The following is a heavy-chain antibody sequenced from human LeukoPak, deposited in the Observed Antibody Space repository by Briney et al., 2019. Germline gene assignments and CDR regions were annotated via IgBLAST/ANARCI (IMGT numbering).Heavy chain of an antibody. CDR3: ARGLPYDFWSGYYFDY. CDR1: GFTFSSYS. J-gene: IGHJ4*02. D-gene: IGHD3-3*01. CDR2: ISSSSSYI. Sequence: GGSLRLSCAASGFTFSSYSMNWVRQAPGKGLEWVSSISSSSSYIYYADSVKGRFTISRDNAKNSLYLQMNSLRAEDTAVYYCARGLPYDFWSGYYFDYWGQGTLVTVSS. V-gene: IGHV3-21*01.